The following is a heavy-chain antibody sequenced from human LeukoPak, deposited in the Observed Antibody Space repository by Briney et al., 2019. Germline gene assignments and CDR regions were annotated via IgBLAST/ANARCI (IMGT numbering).Heavy chain of an antibody. J-gene: IGHJ3*02. CDR3: ARDQDPGAFDI. Sequence: ASVKVSCKASGYTFTSYGFSWVRQAPGQGLEWMGWISAYNGNTNYAQNLQGRVTMTTDTSTNTAYMELRSLRSDDTAVYYCARDQDPGAFDIWGQGTMVTVSS. CDR2: ISAYNGNT. CDR1: GYTFTSYG. V-gene: IGHV1-18*01.